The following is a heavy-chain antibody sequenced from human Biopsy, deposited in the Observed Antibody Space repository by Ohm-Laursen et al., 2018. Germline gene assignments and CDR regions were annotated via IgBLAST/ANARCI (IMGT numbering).Heavy chain of an antibody. J-gene: IGHJ3*02. D-gene: IGHD2/OR15-2a*01. CDR1: GGSLSGYY. CDR3: AKNLAVSSYALDI. CDR2: INHRGFT. V-gene: IGHV4-34*01. Sequence: SQTLSLTCPVYGGSLSGYYWNWIRQSPGKGMEWTGEINHRGFTSNNPSLKSRVTISVDTSKNQFSLKLGSVTAADTAVYYCAKNLAVSSYALDIWGQGTMVTVSS.